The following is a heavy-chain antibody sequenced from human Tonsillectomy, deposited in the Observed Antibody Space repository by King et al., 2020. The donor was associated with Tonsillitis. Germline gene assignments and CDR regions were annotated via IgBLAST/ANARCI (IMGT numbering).Heavy chain of an antibody. D-gene: IGHD6-13*01. CDR2: INHSGST. V-gene: IGHV4-34*01. CDR3: AREPGIAAAGDWFDP. J-gene: IGHJ5*02. CDR1: GGSFSGYY. Sequence: VQLQQWGAGLLKPSETLSLTCAVYGGSFSGYYWSWIRQPPGKGLEWIGEINHSGSTNYNPSLKSRVTISVDTSKNQFSLKLSSVTAAETAVYYCAREPGIAAAGDWFDPWGQGTLVTVSS.